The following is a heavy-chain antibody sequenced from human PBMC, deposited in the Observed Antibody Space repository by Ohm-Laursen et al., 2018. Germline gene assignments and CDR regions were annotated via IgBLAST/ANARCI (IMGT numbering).Heavy chain of an antibody. CDR1: GGSISSYY. CDR2: IYYSGST. CDR3: ARHMRYYDFWSGYSKYYFDY. D-gene: IGHD3-3*01. Sequence: GTLSLTCTVSGGSISSYYWSWIRQPPGKGLEWIGYIYYSGSTNYNPSLKSRVTISVDTSKNHFSLKLSSVTAADTAVYYCARHMRYYDFWSGYSKYYFDYWGQGTLVTVSS. V-gene: IGHV4-59*08. J-gene: IGHJ4*02.